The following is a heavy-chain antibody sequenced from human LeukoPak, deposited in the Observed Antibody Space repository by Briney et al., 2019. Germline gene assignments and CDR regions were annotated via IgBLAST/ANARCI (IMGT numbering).Heavy chain of an antibody. CDR3: ARAFGDILTGYYTAFDY. Sequence: SETLSLTCAVYGGSFIGFHWNWIRQAPGKGLEWIGDINHSGSTNYNPSLTSRVTISVDPSKNQFSLNLSSVTAADTAVYYCARAFGDILTGYYTAFDYWGQGTLVTVSS. V-gene: IGHV4-34*01. J-gene: IGHJ4*02. CDR1: GGSFIGFH. D-gene: IGHD3-9*01. CDR2: INHSGST.